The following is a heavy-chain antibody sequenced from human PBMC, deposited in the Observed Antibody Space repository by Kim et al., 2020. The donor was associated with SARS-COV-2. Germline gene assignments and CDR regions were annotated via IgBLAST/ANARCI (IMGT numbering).Heavy chain of an antibody. Sequence: GGSLRLSCAASGFTFDDYAMHWVRQAPGKGLEWVSLISGDGGSTYYADSVKGRFTISRDNSKNSLYLQMNSLRTEDTALYYCAKDIGDITIFGVVIPISYYYYGMDVWGQGTTVTVSS. D-gene: IGHD3-3*01. CDR1: GFTFDDYA. CDR2: ISGDGGST. CDR3: AKDIGDITIFGVVIPISYYYYGMDV. J-gene: IGHJ6*02. V-gene: IGHV3-43*02.